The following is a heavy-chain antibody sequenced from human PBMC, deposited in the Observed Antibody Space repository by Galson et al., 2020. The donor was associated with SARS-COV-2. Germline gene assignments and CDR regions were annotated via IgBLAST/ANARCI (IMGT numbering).Heavy chain of an antibody. CDR3: AREGGYYYDSSGLLDY. CDR1: GYTFTSYG. V-gene: IGHV1-18*04. D-gene: IGHD3-22*01. J-gene: IGHJ4*02. CDR2: ISAYNGNT. Sequence: ASVKVSCKASGYTFTSYGISWVRQAPGQGLEWMGWISAYNGNTNYAQKLQGRVTMTTDTSTRTAYMELRSLRSDDTAVYYCAREGGYYYDSSGLLDYWGQGTLVTVSA.